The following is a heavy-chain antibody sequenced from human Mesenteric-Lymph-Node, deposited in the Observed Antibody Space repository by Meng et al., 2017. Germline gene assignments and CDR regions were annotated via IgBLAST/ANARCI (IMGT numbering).Heavy chain of an antibody. Sequence: QVQLQQWGAGLLKPSETLSLTCAVYGGSFSGYYWSWIRQPPGKGLEWIGEINHSGSTNYNPSLKSRVTISVDTSKNQFSLKLSSVTAADTAVYYCAREFSITGTTFRGWNWFDPWGQGTLVTVSS. CDR1: GGSFSGYY. D-gene: IGHD1-20*01. CDR2: INHSGST. V-gene: IGHV4-34*01. J-gene: IGHJ5*02. CDR3: AREFSITGTTFRGWNWFDP.